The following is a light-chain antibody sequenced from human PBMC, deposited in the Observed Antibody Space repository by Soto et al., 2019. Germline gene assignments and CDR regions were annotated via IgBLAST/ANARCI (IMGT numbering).Light chain of an antibody. CDR2: GAS. CDR1: QSVSSSY. V-gene: IGKV3-20*01. CDR3: QQYGTSPWT. Sequence: TQSPGTLSLSPGERATLSCRASQSVSSSYLAWYQQKPGQAPRLLIYGASSRATGIPDRFSGSGSGTDFTLTISRLEPEDFAVYYCQQYGTSPWTFGRGTKVEIK. J-gene: IGKJ1*01.